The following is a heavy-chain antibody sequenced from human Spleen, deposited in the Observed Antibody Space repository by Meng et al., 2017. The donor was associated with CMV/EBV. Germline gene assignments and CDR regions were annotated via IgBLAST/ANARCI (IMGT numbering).Heavy chain of an antibody. J-gene: IGHJ6*02. CDR1: GFMFSNYW. Sequence: GESLKISCEGSGFMFSNYWMSWVRQAPGKGLGWVANIKQDESEKYYVDSVKGRFTISRDNAKNSLYLQMNSLRAEDTAVYYCAKAGDDTLTGHSLPYHYYPMDVWGQGTTVTVS. D-gene: IGHD3-9*01. CDR3: AKAGDDTLTGHSLPYHYYPMDV. CDR2: IKQDESEK. V-gene: IGHV3-7*01.